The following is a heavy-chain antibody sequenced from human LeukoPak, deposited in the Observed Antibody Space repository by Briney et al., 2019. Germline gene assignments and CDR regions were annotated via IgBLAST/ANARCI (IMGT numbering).Heavy chain of an antibody. D-gene: IGHD1-26*01. J-gene: IGHJ3*02. CDR1: GFTFSSYW. CDR2: IKQDGSEK. Sequence: GGSLRLSCAASGFTFSSYWMSWVRQAPGRGLEWVVNIKQDGSEKYYVDSGKGRFTISRDNAKNSLCLQMNSLRVEDTAVYYCARHQRIVGATSDAFDIWGQGTMVTVSS. CDR3: ARHQRIVGATSDAFDI. V-gene: IGHV3-7*01.